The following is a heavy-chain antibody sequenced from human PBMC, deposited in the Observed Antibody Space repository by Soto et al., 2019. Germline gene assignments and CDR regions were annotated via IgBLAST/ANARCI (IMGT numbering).Heavy chain of an antibody. J-gene: IGHJ4*02. CDR2: IWYDGSNK. CDR3: ARDAGPNDY. Sequence: QVQLVESGGGVVQPGRSLRLSCAASGFTFSSYGMHWVRQAPGKGLEWVAVIWYDGSNKYYADSVKGRFTISRDNSKNTLYLQMDRLRAEDTAVYYCARDAGPNDYWGQGTLVTVSS. V-gene: IGHV3-33*01. CDR1: GFTFSSYG.